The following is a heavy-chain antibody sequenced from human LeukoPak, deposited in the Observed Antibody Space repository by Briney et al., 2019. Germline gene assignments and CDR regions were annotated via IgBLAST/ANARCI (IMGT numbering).Heavy chain of an antibody. CDR3: TRDFYDSSAYYFHGY. CDR2: IYSGGST. V-gene: IGHV3-66*01. CDR1: GFTDSRNY. D-gene: IGHD3-22*01. J-gene: IGHJ4*02. Sequence: GGSLRLSCAASGFTDSRNYMSWVRQAPGKGLEWVSVIYSGGSTYYADAVKGRFTISRDNSKNTLYLQMNSLRAEDTAVYYCTRDFYDSSAYYFHGYWGQGTLVTVSS.